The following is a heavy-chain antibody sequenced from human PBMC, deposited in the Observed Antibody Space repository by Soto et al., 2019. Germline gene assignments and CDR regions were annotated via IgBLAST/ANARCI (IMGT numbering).Heavy chain of an antibody. Sequence: QVQLQESGPGLLEPSQTLSLTCTVSGGSISGEGYYWSWIRQYSGRGLEWIGYIHYSGSTYDNPSLTSRVIISVDTSKTQSFLKLSSVTAEDTDVYYCARAWTATAGWANWFDSWGKGTLVTVSS. CDR2: IHYSGST. J-gene: IGHJ5*02. D-gene: IGHD6-13*01. V-gene: IGHV4-31*03. CDR3: ARAWTATAGWANWFDS. CDR1: GGSISGEGYY.